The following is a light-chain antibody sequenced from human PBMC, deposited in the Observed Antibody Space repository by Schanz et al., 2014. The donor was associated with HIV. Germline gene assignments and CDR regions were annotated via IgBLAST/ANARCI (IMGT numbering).Light chain of an antibody. CDR3: QQAHTFPIT. CDR1: QGSSSY. Sequence: IQLTQSPSSLSASVGDRVTIACRASQGSSSYIAWYQQKPGKAPKILIYAASTLLSGVPSRFSGSGSGTDFTLTISSLQPEDFGTYYCQQAHTFPITFGQGTRLE. CDR2: AAS. J-gene: IGKJ5*01. V-gene: IGKV1-9*01.